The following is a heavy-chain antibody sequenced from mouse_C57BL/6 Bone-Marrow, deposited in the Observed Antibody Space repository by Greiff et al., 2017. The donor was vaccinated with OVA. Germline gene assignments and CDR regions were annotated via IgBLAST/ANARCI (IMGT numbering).Heavy chain of an antibody. V-gene: IGHV5-9-1*02. J-gene: IGHJ2*01. CDR3: TRVPLGYYFDY. CDR1: GFTFSSYA. CDR2: ISSGGDYI. D-gene: IGHD3-1*01. Sequence: EVQVVESGEGLVKPGGSLKLSCAASGFTFSSYAMSWVRQTPEKRLEWVAYISSGGDYIYYADTVKGRFTISRDNARNTLYLQMSSLKSEDTAMYYCTRVPLGYYFDYWGQGTTLTVSS.